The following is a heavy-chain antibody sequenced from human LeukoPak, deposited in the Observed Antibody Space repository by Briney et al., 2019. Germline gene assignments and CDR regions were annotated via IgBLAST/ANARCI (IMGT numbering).Heavy chain of an antibody. CDR2: IYYSGST. CDR1: GGSISSYY. CDR3: ARAVAGTFDY. Sequence: SETLSLTCTVSGGSISSYYWSWIRQPPGKGLEWIGYIYYSGSTNYNPSLKSRVTISVDTSKNQLSLKLSSVTAADTAVYYCARAVAGTFDYWGQGTLVTVSS. D-gene: IGHD6-19*01. V-gene: IGHV4-59*01. J-gene: IGHJ4*02.